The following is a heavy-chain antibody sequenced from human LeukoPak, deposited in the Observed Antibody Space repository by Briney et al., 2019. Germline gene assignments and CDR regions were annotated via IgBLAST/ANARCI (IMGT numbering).Heavy chain of an antibody. D-gene: IGHD3-10*01. V-gene: IGHV3-53*01. J-gene: IGHJ4*02. CDR1: GFTVRSNY. Sequence: GGSLRLSCAASGFTVRSNYMSWVRQAPGKGLEWVSVIYSGGGTYYADSVKGRFTFSRDNSKNTLWLQMNSLRVEDTAVYYCARGRHPSGYFDYWGQGTPVTVSS. CDR3: ARGRHPSGYFDY. CDR2: IYSGGGT.